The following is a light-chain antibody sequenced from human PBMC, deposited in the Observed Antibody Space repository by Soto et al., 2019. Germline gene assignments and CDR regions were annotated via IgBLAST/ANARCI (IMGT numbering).Light chain of an antibody. CDR3: QQYNKWPLT. Sequence: EIVMTQSPATLSVSPGERATLSCRASQSASNNLAWYQQKPGQAPRLLIYVASTRATGIPARFSGSGSGTDFTLTISSLQSEDFEVYYCQQYNKWPLTFGQGTKVEI. CDR2: VAS. J-gene: IGKJ1*01. V-gene: IGKV3-15*01. CDR1: QSASNN.